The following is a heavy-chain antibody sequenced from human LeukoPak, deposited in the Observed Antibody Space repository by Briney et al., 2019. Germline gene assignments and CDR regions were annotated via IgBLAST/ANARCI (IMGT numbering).Heavy chain of an antibody. Sequence: GGSLRLSCTVAGLTVGSDSMSWVRHAPGKGLEWVLFIYSDGSTHYSDSVKGRFTISRDNSKNTLYLQMNSLRAEDTAVYYCARRAGAYSHPYDYWGQGTLVTVSS. J-gene: IGHJ4*02. CDR3: ARRAGAYSHPYDY. V-gene: IGHV3-53*01. D-gene: IGHD4/OR15-4a*01. CDR2: IYSDGST. CDR1: GLTVGSDS.